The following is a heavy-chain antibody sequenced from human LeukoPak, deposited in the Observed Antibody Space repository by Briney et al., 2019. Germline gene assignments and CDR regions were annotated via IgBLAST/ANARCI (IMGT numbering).Heavy chain of an antibody. J-gene: IGHJ5*02. D-gene: IGHD3-22*01. Sequence: PSETLSLTCTVSGVSISSYYWSWIRQPPGKGLEWIGYISNSGSTNYNPSLKSRVTISVDTSKNQCSLRLSSVTAADTAVYYCARDPRYYGSNAYYYDNWFVPWGQGTLVTVSS. CDR2: ISNSGST. V-gene: IGHV4-59*01. CDR1: GVSISSYY. CDR3: ARDPRYYGSNAYYYDNWFVP.